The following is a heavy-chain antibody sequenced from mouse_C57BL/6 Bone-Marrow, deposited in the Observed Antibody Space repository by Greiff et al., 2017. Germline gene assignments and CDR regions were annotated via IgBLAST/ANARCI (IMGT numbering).Heavy chain of an antibody. Sequence: QVQLKQPGAELVKPGASVKMSCKASGYTFTSYWITWVKQRPGQGLEWIGDIYPTSGRTNYNEKFKSKAILTVDTSSNTAYMQLSRLTSEDSAVFYCARSGPRGRSFDYWGQGTTLTVSS. CDR3: ARSGPRGRSFDY. D-gene: IGHD3-1*01. J-gene: IGHJ2*01. V-gene: IGHV1-55*01. CDR1: GYTFTSYW. CDR2: IYPTSGRT.